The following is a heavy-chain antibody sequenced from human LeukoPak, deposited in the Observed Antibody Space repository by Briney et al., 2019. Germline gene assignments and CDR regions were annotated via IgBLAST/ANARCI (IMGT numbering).Heavy chain of an antibody. Sequence: PSETLSLTCAVSGGSFSGYYWYWIRQPPGKGLEWIGEINHGESTNYNPSLKRRATLSVDTSKNQFSLKLTSVTAADPAVYYCARGRTYYYDTSGYYPSIYYGMDVWGQGTTVIVSS. J-gene: IGHJ6*02. V-gene: IGHV4-34*01. D-gene: IGHD3-22*01. CDR1: GGSFSGYY. CDR2: INHGEST. CDR3: ARGRTYYYDTSGYYPSIYYGMDV.